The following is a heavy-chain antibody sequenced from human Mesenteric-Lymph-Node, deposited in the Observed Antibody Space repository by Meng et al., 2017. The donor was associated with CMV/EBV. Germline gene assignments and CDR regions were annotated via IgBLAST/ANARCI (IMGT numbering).Heavy chain of an antibody. J-gene: IGHJ3*02. Sequence: GGSLRLSCAASRFTFSSYAMSWVRQAPGKGLEWVSVISGSGDSTYNADSVKGRFTISRDNSKNTLYLQMNSLRAEDTAVYYCARDVFLEGVRDSSGYYYNAPDAFDIWGQGTMVTVSS. D-gene: IGHD3-22*01. CDR2: ISGSGDST. CDR3: ARDVFLEGVRDSSGYYYNAPDAFDI. V-gene: IGHV3-23*01. CDR1: RFTFSSYA.